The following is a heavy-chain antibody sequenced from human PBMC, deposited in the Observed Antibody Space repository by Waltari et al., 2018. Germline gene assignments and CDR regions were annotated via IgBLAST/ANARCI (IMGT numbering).Heavy chain of an antibody. J-gene: IGHJ4*02. V-gene: IGHV4-59*09. D-gene: IGHD2-15*01. Sequence: GSTNYNPSLKSRVTISVDTSKNQFSLKLSSVTAADTAVYYCARGRALVVAAIPSFDYWGQGTLVTVSS. CDR2: GST. CDR3: ARGRALVVAAIPSFDY.